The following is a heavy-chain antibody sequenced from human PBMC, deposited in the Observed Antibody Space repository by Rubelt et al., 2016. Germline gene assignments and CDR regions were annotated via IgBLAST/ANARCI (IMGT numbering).Heavy chain of an antibody. D-gene: IGHD4-17*01. J-gene: IGHJ2*01. Sequence: QLQLQESGPGLVKPSETLSLTCTVSGGSISSYYWSWIRQPPGKGLEWIGYIYYSGSTNYNPSLKSRVTISVDTSKNHFPLRLSSVTAADTAVYYCASSTVTNRYWYFDLWGRGTLVTVSS. CDR3: ASSTVTNRYWYFDL. CDR1: GGSISSYY. V-gene: IGHV4-59*08. CDR2: IYYSGST.